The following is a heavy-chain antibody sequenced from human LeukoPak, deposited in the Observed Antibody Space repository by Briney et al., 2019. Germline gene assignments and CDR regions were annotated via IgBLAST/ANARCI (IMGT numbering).Heavy chain of an antibody. CDR3: AAPRVGYCSSTSCPNWFDP. J-gene: IGHJ5*02. Sequence: KPSETLSLTCTGSGGSISSYYWSWIRQPPGKGLEWIGYIYYSGSTNYNRSLKSRVTISVDTSKNQFSLKLSSVTAADTAVYYCAAPRVGYCSSTSCPNWFDPWGQGTLVTVSS. CDR1: GGSISSYY. D-gene: IGHD2-2*01. CDR2: IYYSGST. V-gene: IGHV4-59*01.